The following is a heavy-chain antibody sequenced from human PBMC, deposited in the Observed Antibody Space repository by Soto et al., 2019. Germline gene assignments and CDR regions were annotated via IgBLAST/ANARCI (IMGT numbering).Heavy chain of an antibody. V-gene: IGHV3-11*01. Sequence: GGSLRLSCAASGFTFSDYYMNWIRQAPGQGLEWLSFINPRGETRYIADSIRGRFTFSRDNARRSLYLQMDRLRADDTAVYYCARSGIPLIEVLDYWGHGTLVTVSS. CDR2: INPRGETR. D-gene: IGHD1-1*01. CDR1: GFTFSDYY. CDR3: ARSGIPLIEVLDY. J-gene: IGHJ4*01.